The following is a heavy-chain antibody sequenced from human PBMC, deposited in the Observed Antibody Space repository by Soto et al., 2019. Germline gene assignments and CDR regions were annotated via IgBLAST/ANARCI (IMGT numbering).Heavy chain of an antibody. Sequence: GGSLRLSCAASGFTFSSYGMHWVRQAPGKGLEWVAVISYDGSNKYYADSVKGRFTISRDNSKNTLYLQMNSLRAEDTAVYYCAKSSDGGGYFDYWGQGTLVTVSS. CDR2: ISYDGSNK. CDR3: AKSSDGGGYFDY. V-gene: IGHV3-30*18. CDR1: GFTFSSYG. D-gene: IGHD3-16*01. J-gene: IGHJ4*02.